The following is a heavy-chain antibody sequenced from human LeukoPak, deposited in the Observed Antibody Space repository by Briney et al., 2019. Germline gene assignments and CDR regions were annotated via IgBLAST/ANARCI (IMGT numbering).Heavy chain of an antibody. J-gene: IGHJ5*02. CDR2: INPNSSGT. CDR3: GGTLERVYWFDP. Sequence: GASVKVSCKASGYTFTGYYMHWVRQAPGQGLEWMGWINPNSSGTNYSQKFQGRVTLTRDTAISTAYMELSRLGSDATAVYYLGGTLERVYWFDPWGQGTLVTVSS. V-gene: IGHV1-2*02. CDR1: GYTFTGYY. D-gene: IGHD1-1*01.